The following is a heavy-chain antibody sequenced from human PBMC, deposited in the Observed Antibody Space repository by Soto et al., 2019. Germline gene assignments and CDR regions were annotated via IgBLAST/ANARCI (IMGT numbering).Heavy chain of an antibody. CDR2: INPTDSDT. J-gene: IGHJ4*02. CDR1: GYRFTHYW. D-gene: IGHD3-22*01. V-gene: IGHV5-51*01. Sequence: PGDSLKISCKGSGYRFTHYWIGWVRQMPGKGLEWMAIINPTDSDTRYSPSFQGQVTISADKSISTAYLQWSSLKASDTAMYYCLRPDSTGYYVDWGEGTLVTVSS. CDR3: LRPDSTGYYVD.